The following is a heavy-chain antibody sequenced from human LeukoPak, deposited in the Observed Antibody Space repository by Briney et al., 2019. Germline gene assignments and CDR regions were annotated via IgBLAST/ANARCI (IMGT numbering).Heavy chain of an antibody. D-gene: IGHD5-18*01. CDR3: TTEFGLIQPWSGIFDY. V-gene: IGHV3-15*01. CDR1: GFTFSNAW. Sequence: GGSLRLSCAASGFTFSNAWMSWVRQAPGKGLEWVGRNKSKTDGGTTDYAAPVKGRFTISRDDSKNTLYLQMNSLKTEDTAVYYCTTEFGLIQPWSGIFDYWGQGTLVTVSS. CDR2: NKSKTDGGTT. J-gene: IGHJ4*02.